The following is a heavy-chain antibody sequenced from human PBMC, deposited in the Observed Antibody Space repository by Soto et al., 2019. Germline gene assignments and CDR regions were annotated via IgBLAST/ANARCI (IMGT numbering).Heavy chain of an antibody. CDR1: GFTFSSYW. V-gene: IGHV3-7*03. J-gene: IGHJ6*02. Sequence: PGGSLRLSCAASGFTFSSYWMSWVRQAPGKWLEWVANIKQDGSEKYYVDSVKGRFTISRDNAKNSLYLQMNSLRAEDTAVYYCAKARQGAMFGGGVDVWGQGTTVTVSS. CDR2: IKQDGSEK. CDR3: AKARQGAMFGGGVDV. D-gene: IGHD3-16*01.